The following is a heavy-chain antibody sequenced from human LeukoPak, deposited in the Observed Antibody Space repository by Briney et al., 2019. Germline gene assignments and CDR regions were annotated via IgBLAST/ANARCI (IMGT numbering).Heavy chain of an antibody. V-gene: IGHV1-18*04. Sequence: GASVKVSCKASGYTFTSHGISWVRQAPGQGLEWMGWISAYNGNTNYAQKLQGRVTMTTDTPTSTAYMELRRLRSDDTAVYYCARVGGGCDIWGPGTMVTASS. J-gene: IGHJ3*02. D-gene: IGHD1-26*01. CDR3: ARVGGGCDI. CDR1: GYTFTSHG. CDR2: ISAYNGNT.